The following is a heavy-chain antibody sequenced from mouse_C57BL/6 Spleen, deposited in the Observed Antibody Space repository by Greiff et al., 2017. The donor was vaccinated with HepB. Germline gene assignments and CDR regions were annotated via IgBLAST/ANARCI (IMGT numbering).Heavy chain of an antibody. CDR2: IDPENGDT. D-gene: IGHD2-2*01. V-gene: IGHV14-4*01. J-gene: IGHJ2*01. Sequence: VQLQQSGAELVRPGASVKLSCTASGFTFTDDYMHWVKQRPEQGLEWIGWIDPENGDTEYASKFQGKATVTADTSSNTAYLQLSSLTSEDAAVYYCTAMVTTAGDYFDYWGQGTTLTVSS. CDR3: TAMVTTAGDYFDY. CDR1: GFTFTDDY.